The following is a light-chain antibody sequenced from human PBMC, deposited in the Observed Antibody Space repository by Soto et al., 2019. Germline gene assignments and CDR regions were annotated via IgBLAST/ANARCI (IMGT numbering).Light chain of an antibody. CDR3: QQYNTLIT. V-gene: IGKV1-5*03. J-gene: IGKJ5*01. CDR2: KAS. CDR1: QSVSGW. Sequence: DIQMTQSPSTLSASVGDTATVTCRASQSVSGWLAWYQQKPGKAPNLLINKASSLQSEVPSRFSGSGSGTEFTLTITSLQPDDFATYYCQQYNTLITFGQGTLLEIK.